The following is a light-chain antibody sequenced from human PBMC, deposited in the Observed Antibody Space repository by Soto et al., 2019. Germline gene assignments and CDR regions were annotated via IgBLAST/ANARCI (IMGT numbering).Light chain of an antibody. CDR2: EVS. Sequence: QSVLTQPASVSGSPGQSITISCTGTSSDVGSYNLVSWYQQHPGKAPKLMIYEVSKRPSGVSNRFSGSKSGNTASLTISGLQAEDEADYCCCSYAGSSTHVVFGGGTQLTVL. CDR1: SSDVGSYNL. J-gene: IGLJ2*01. V-gene: IGLV2-23*02. CDR3: CSYAGSSTHVV.